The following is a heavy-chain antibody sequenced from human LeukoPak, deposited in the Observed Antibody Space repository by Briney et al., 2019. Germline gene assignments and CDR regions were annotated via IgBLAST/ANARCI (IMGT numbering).Heavy chain of an antibody. CDR3: ARGDWRPVDTMIVVPGGFDP. CDR1: GFTFSSYA. D-gene: IGHD3-22*01. V-gene: IGHV3-30-3*01. J-gene: IGHJ5*02. CDR2: ISYDGSNK. Sequence: GGSLRLSCSASGFTFSSYAMHWVRQAPGKGLEWVAVISYDGSNKYYADSVKGRFTISRDNSKNTLYLQMNSLRAEDTAVYYCARGDWRPVDTMIVVPGGFDPWGQGTLVTVSS.